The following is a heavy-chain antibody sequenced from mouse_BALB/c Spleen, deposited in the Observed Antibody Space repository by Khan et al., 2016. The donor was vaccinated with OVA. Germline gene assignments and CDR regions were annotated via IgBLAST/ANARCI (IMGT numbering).Heavy chain of an antibody. V-gene: IGHV1-7*01. CDR2: INPTSGYT. CDR1: GYTFTTYW. J-gene: IGHJ2*01. Sequence: QVQLQQPGAELAKPGASVKMSCKASGYTFTTYWMHWVKQRPGQGLEWIGYINPTSGYTDYNEKFKDKATLSADKSSSTAYMQLSSLTSEDSAVYYCKRDRIDYGGKGTTLPVPS. CDR3: KRDRIDY.